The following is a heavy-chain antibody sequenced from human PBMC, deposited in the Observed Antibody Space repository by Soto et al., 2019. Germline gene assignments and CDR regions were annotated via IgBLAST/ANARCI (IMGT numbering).Heavy chain of an antibody. CDR2: INHSGST. CDR3: ARALVKYNWNDAHYYYYYYMGV. D-gene: IGHD1-1*01. V-gene: IGHV4-34*01. Sequence: QVQLQQWGAGLLKPSETLSLTCAVYGGSFSGYYWSWIRQPPGKGLEWIGEINHSGSTNYNPSLKSRVTISVDTSKNQFSLKLSSVTAADTAVYYCARALVKYNWNDAHYYYYYYMGVWGKGTTVTVSS. CDR1: GGSFSGYY. J-gene: IGHJ6*03.